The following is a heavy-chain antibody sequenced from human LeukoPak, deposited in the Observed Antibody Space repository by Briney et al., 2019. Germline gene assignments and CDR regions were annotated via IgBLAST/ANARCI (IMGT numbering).Heavy chain of an antibody. J-gene: IGHJ6*02. V-gene: IGHV4-39*01. CDR2: IYYAGST. CDR3: VRHDYDILTGYYTRYYGMDV. CDR1: GGSINSTKYY. Sequence: SETLSLTCTVSGGSINSTKYYWGWIRQPPGKRLEWIGNIYYAGSTYYSPSLKSRVTISVDTSMNQLSLKLFSVTAADTAVYYCVRHDYDILTGYYTRYYGMDVWGQGTTVTASS. D-gene: IGHD3-9*01.